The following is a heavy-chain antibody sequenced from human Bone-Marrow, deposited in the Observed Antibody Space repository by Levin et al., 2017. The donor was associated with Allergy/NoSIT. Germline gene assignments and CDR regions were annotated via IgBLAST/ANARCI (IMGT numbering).Heavy chain of an antibody. CDR3: ATYSSGRDPSDH. Sequence: GSLRLSCTVSGDSISSSSFYWGWIRQTPGKGLEWIGSFDNSGSTYSNPSLNSRVTISVDTSKNQFSLRLSSVTAADTAVYYCATYSSGRDPSDHWGQGTLVTVSS. J-gene: IGHJ5*02. CDR1: GDSISSSSFY. D-gene: IGHD6-19*01. V-gene: IGHV4-39*01. CDR2: FDNSGST.